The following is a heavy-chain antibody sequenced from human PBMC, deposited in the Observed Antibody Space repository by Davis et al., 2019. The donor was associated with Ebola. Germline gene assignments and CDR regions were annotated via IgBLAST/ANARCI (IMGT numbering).Heavy chain of an antibody. CDR1: GYTFTSYG. J-gene: IGHJ4*02. CDR2: ISAYNGNT. V-gene: IGHV1-18*01. Sequence: ASVKVSCKASGYTFTSYGISWVRQAPGQGLEWMGWISAYNGNTNYAQKLQGRVTMTTDTSTSTAYMELRSLRSDDTAVYYCARGYYYGSGSYYNVGYFDYWGQGTLVTVSS. D-gene: IGHD3-10*01. CDR3: ARGYYYGSGSYYNVGYFDY.